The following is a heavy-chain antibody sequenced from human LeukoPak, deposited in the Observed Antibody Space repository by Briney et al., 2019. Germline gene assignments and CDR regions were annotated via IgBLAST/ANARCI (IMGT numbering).Heavy chain of an antibody. CDR2: ISGSGGST. CDR1: GFTFSSYA. CDR3: AKNREYSSGQSN. Sequence: PGGSLRLSCAASGFTFSSYAMSWVRQAPGKGLEWVSAISGSGGSTYYADSVKGRFTISRDNSKNTLYLQMNCLRAEDTAVYYCAKNREYSSGQSNWGQGTMVTVSS. D-gene: IGHD6-19*01. V-gene: IGHV3-23*01. J-gene: IGHJ3*01.